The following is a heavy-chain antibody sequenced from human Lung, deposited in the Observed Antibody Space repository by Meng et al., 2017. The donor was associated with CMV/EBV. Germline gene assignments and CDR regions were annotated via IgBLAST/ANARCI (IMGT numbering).Heavy chain of an antibody. CDR2: ISAYNGNT. D-gene: IGHD1-26*01. CDR3: ARVEVGITSGDY. CDR1: GYTFTNYG. J-gene: IGHJ4*02. V-gene: IGHV1-18*01. Sequence: AQLVKVGGEVKKPGASVKGSCKASGYTFTNYGITWVRQAPGQGLEWMGWISAYNGNTNYAQTLQGRLTMTTDTSTSTAYMELRSLRSDDTAVYYCARVEVGITSGDYWGQGTLVTVSS.